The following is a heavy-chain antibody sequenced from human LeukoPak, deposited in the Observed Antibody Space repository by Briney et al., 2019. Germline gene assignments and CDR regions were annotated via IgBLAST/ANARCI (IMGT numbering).Heavy chain of an antibody. Sequence: SGGSLRLSCAASGFTFSSYSMNWVRQAPGKGLEWVSSIRSSSSYIYYADSVKGRFTISRDNAKNSLYLQMNSLRAEDTAVYYCARDYSTPGEWLVSWFDPWGQGTLVTVSS. J-gene: IGHJ5*02. CDR2: IRSSSSYI. V-gene: IGHV3-21*01. D-gene: IGHD6-19*01. CDR3: ARDYSTPGEWLVSWFDP. CDR1: GFTFSSYS.